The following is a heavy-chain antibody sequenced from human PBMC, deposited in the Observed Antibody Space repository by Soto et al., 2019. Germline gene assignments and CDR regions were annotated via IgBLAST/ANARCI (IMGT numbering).Heavy chain of an antibody. D-gene: IGHD5-12*01. CDR2: TYFRSKWYN. Sequence: QPVPLALAISVDGVFRNTGSWNWIKRSRSIGLEWLGRTYFRSKWYNDYAVSVKSRIIINPDTSNNPLSLQLNSVTPEDTAVYFCAKGDNLGPKSGYALDPWGQGIMVTVSS. J-gene: IGHJ5*02. V-gene: IGHV6-1*01. CDR1: VDGVFRNTGS. CDR3: AKGDNLGPKSGYALDP.